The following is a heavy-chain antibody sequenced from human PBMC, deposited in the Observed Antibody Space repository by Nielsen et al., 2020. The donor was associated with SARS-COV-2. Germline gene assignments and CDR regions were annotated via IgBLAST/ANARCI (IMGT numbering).Heavy chain of an antibody. V-gene: IGHV1-24*01. CDR3: ATDPGRVVPAAAGDYYGMDV. Sequence: ASVKVSCKVSGYTLTELSMHWVRQAPGKGLEWMGGFDPEDGETIYAQKFQGRVTMTEDTSTDTAYMELSSLRSEDTAVYYCATDPGRVVPAAAGDYYGMDVWGQGTTVTVSS. CDR2: FDPEDGET. J-gene: IGHJ6*02. D-gene: IGHD2-2*01. CDR1: GYTLTELS.